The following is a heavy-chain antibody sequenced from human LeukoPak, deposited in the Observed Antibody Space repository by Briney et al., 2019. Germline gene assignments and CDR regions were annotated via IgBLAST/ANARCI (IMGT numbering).Heavy chain of an antibody. J-gene: IGHJ4*02. D-gene: IGHD6-13*01. CDR1: GFTFSSYS. V-gene: IGHV3-21*01. CDR2: ISSSSSYI. Sequence: GGSLRLSCAASGFTFSSYSMNWVRQAPGKGLEWVSSISSSSSYIYYADSVKGRFTISRDNAKNSLYLQMNSLRAEGTAVYYCASIAAAQSRFDYWGQGTLVTVSS. CDR3: ASIAAAQSRFDY.